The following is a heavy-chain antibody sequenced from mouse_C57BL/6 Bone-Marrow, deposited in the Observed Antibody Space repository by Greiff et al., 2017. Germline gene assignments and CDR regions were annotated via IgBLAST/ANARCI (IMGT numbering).Heavy chain of an antibody. CDR3: AGVTTRYAMDY. V-gene: IGHV1-69*01. D-gene: IGHD2-2*01. J-gene: IGHJ4*01. Sequence: VQLQQSGAELVMPGASVKLSCKASGYTFTSYWMHWVKQRPGQGLEWIGEIDPSASYTNYNQKFKGKSTLTVDKSSSTAYMQLSSLTSEDSAVYYCAGVTTRYAMDYWGQGTSVTVSS. CDR2: IDPSASYT. CDR1: GYTFTSYW.